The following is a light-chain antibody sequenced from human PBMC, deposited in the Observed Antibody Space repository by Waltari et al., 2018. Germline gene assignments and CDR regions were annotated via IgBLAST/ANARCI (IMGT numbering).Light chain of an antibody. CDR3: QQYFSSPLT. Sequence: DIVMTQSPDSLTLSLGERATINCWSSQSLLYSSNNKNYLAWYQQKPGQPPKLLIYWASTRESGVPDRFRGSGSGTDFTFTISSLQAEDVAVYYCQQYFSSPLTFGGGTKVEIK. CDR1: QSLLYSSNNKNY. CDR2: WAS. J-gene: IGKJ4*01. V-gene: IGKV4-1*01.